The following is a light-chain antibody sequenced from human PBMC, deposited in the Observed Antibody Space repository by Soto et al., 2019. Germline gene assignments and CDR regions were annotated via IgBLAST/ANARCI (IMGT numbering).Light chain of an antibody. CDR2: AAS. V-gene: IGKV1-39*01. Sequence: DIQMTQSPSYLSASVGDRVTITCRASQSISTYVNWYQQKPGKAPQLLIHAASSLQGGVPSRFSGSGSGTDFTLTISSLHPEDLATYYGQQSYSIPSVFGQGTKLEIE. J-gene: IGKJ2*01. CDR3: QQSYSIPSV. CDR1: QSISTY.